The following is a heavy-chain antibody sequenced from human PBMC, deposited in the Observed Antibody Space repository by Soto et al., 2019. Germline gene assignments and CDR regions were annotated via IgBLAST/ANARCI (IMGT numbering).Heavy chain of an antibody. CDR2: ISAYNGNT. V-gene: IGHV1-18*01. D-gene: IGHD2-15*01. J-gene: IGHJ6*02. CDR1: GYTFTSYG. Sequence: ASVKVSCKASGYTFTSYGISWVRQAPGQGLEWMGWISAYNGNTNYARKLQGRVTMTTDTSTSTAYMELRSLRSDDTAVYYCARDPQDIVVVVAALRSGGMDVWGQGTTVTVSS. CDR3: ARDPQDIVVVVAALRSGGMDV.